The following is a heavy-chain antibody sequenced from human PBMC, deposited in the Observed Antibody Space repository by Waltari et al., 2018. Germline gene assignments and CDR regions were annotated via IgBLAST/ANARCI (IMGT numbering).Heavy chain of an antibody. D-gene: IGHD3-10*01. J-gene: IGHJ2*01. V-gene: IGHV1-69*01. CDR2: IIPIFGTA. CDR1: GGPLSSYA. Sequence: QVQLVQSGAEVKKPGSSVKVSCKASGGPLSSYAIRWVRQAPGQGLEWMGGIIPIFGTANYAQKFQGRVTITADESTSTAYMELSSLRSEDTAVYYCANYYGSGSYYNSGWYFDLWGRGTLVTVSS. CDR3: ANYYGSGSYYNSGWYFDL.